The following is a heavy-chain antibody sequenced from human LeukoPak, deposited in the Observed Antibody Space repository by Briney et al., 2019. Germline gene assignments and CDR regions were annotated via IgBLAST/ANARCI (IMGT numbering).Heavy chain of an antibody. CDR3: AKDRVRFGELFDYGMDV. V-gene: IGHV3-64*04. J-gene: IGHJ6*02. CDR1: GFTFISYA. Sequence: GGSLRLSCSASGFTFISYAMYWVRQAPGKGLEYVSSISSSGDYTYYADSVKGRFTISRDNSKNTLYLQMNSLTAEDTAMYYCAKDRVRFGELFDYGMDVWGQRTTVTVSS. D-gene: IGHD3-10*01. CDR2: ISSSGDYT.